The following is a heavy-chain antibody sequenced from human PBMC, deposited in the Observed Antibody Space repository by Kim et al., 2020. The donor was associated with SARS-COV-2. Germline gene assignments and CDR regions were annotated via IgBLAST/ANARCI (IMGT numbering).Heavy chain of an antibody. CDR2: IYSGDKA. CDR1: GFTVSSNS. Sequence: GGSLRLSCAASGFTVSSNSMNWVRQAPGKGLEWVSIIYSGDKAFYANPVRGRFTISRDNSKNTLNLQMNSLRPDDTAVYYCARGRGRWLQIDLWGPGTLVTVSS. CDR3: ARGRGRWLQIDL. D-gene: IGHD5-12*01. J-gene: IGHJ5*02. V-gene: IGHV3-53*01.